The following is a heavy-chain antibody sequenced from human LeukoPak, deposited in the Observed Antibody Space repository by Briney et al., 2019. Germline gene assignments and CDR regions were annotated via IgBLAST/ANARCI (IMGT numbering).Heavy chain of an antibody. CDR1: GGSISSYY. V-gene: IGHV4-59*08. Sequence: SETLSLTCTVSGGSISSYYWSWIRQPPGKGLKGIGNIYYSGSTNYNPSLKSRVTISVDTSKNQFSLKLSSVTAADTAVYYCARHLKDIVVVPATPFDPWGQGTLVTVSS. CDR2: IYYSGST. J-gene: IGHJ5*02. CDR3: ARHLKDIVVVPATPFDP. D-gene: IGHD2-2*01.